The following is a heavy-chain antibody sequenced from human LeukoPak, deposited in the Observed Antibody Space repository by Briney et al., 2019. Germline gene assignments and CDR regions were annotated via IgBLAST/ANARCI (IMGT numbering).Heavy chain of an antibody. CDR1: GFTFSSYA. CDR2: ISGSGGST. D-gene: IGHD3-10*01. J-gene: IGHJ5*02. V-gene: IGHV3-23*01. CDR3: AKDQPRITMVRGVFCFDP. Sequence: GGTLRLSCAGSGFTFSSYARGWVGQAQGKGLEWGSAISGSGGSTDYEDSVRGRLTMDRDNTKNTVDMQRKSLTAEDTAVYYCAKDQPRITMVRGVFCFDPWGQGTLVTVSS.